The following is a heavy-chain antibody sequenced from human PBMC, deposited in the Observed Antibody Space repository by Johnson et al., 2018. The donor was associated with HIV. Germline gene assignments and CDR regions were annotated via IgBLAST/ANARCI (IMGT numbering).Heavy chain of an antibody. J-gene: IGHJ3*02. CDR3: SREQYGGNSNAGDGFDI. CDR1: GFTFSDYY. V-gene: IGHV3-11*04. Sequence: QMQLVESGGGLVKPGGSLRLSCAASGFTFSDYYMSWIRQAPGKGLEWVSYISSSGSTIYYADSVKGRFTISRDNAKNSLYRQMNSLRAEDTAVYYCSREQYGGNSNAGDGFDIWGQGTMVTVSS. CDR2: ISSSGSTI. D-gene: IGHD4-23*01.